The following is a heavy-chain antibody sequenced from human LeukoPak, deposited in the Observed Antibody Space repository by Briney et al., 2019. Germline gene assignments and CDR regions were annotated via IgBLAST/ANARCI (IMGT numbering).Heavy chain of an antibody. CDR2: ISAYNGNT. CDR3: AKVASGHYDFWSGYYPFNWFAA. Sequence: ASVKDTCKASGYTFTSYGISWVRQAPGQGLEWMGWISAYNGNTNYAQKLQGRVTMTTDTSTSTAYMELRSLRSDDTAVYYCAKVASGHYDFWSGYYPFNWFAAWGQACLASVSS. V-gene: IGHV1-18*01. D-gene: IGHD3-3*01. J-gene: IGHJ5*02. CDR1: GYTFTSYG.